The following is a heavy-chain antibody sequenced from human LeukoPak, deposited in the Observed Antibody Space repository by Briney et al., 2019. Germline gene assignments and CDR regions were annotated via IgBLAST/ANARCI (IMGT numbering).Heavy chain of an antibody. CDR1: GFTFSGYA. D-gene: IGHD6-19*01. CDR2: ISGSGGST. V-gene: IGHV3-23*01. Sequence: GGSLSLSWEASGFTFSGYAMGWARQPPGKGREWASVISGSGGSTYYADSVKGRFTISRDNSKNTLYLQMNSLRAEDTAVYYCAKPSSGWWEGDYFDYWGQGTLVTVSS. J-gene: IGHJ4*02. CDR3: AKPSSGWWEGDYFDY.